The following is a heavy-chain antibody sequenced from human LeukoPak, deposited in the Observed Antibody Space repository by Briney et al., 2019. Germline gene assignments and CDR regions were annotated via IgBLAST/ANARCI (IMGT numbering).Heavy chain of an antibody. V-gene: IGHV3-23*01. Sequence: GGSLRLSCAASGFTFSSYAMSWVRQAPGKGLEWVSSISGNSGRTYYADSVKGRFSISRDNSNNTLYLQMNSLRAEDAALYYCAKMSGYYSRWASKFDYWGQGTLVTVSS. J-gene: IGHJ4*02. CDR2: ISGNSGRT. D-gene: IGHD3-3*01. CDR1: GFTFSSYA. CDR3: AKMSGYYSRWASKFDY.